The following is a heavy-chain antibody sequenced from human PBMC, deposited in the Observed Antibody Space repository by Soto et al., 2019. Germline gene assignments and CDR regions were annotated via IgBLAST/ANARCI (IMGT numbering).Heavy chain of an antibody. J-gene: IGHJ6*02. CDR1: GYTFTNYY. V-gene: IGHV1-46*03. CDR3: ARPVGAYYGMDV. CDR2: INPRGSST. Sequence: QVQLVQSGAEVKKSGASVKVSCKASGYTFTNYYMHWVRQAPGQGLEWMGVINPRGSSTSYAQKFEDRVTMTRDTSTTTFYMELSRLRSDDTAVYYCARPVGAYYGMDVWGQGTTVTVSS.